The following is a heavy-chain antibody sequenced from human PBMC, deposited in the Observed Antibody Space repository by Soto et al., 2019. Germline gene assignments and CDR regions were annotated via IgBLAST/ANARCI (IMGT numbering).Heavy chain of an antibody. CDR3: AKAERYCNGGACYYEY. CDR2: ISYDGSNK. J-gene: IGHJ4*02. V-gene: IGHV3-30*18. D-gene: IGHD2-15*01. Sequence: QVQLVESGGGVVQPGRSLSLSCVVSGFTFTNYGMHWVRQAPGKGLEGVATISYDGSNKYYADSVKGRFTISRDNSKNTVYLQMNSLRDEDTAVHHCAKAERYCNGGACYYEYWGQGALVTVSS. CDR1: GFTFTNYG.